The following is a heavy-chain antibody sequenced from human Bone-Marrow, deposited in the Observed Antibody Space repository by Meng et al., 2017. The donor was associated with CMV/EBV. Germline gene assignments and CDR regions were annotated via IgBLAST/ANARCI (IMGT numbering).Heavy chain of an antibody. CDR2: MNPNSGNT. CDR3: ATGVADFEY. D-gene: IGHD6-19*01. V-gene: IGHV1-8*01. J-gene: IGHJ4*02. CDR1: GYTFTSYD. Sequence: QVTLVQSGAEVKKPGASGKVSCKASGYTFTSYDINSVRQAAGQGLEWMGWMNPNSGNTDYAQKFQGRVTMTRNISKSTAYMDLSSLRSEDTAVYYCATGVADFEYWGQGTLVTVSS.